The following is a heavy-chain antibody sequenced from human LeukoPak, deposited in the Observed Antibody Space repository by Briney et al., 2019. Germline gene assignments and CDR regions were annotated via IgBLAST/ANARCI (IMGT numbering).Heavy chain of an antibody. CDR1: GGSISSYY. Sequence: SETLSLTCTVSGGSISSYYWSWVRQPPEKGLEWIGYIYYSGSTNYNPSLKSRVTISVDTSKNQFSLKLSSVTAADTAVYYCARVKCSGWSFDYWGQGTLVTVSS. J-gene: IGHJ4*02. V-gene: IGHV4-59*01. D-gene: IGHD6-19*01. CDR2: IYYSGST. CDR3: ARVKCSGWSFDY.